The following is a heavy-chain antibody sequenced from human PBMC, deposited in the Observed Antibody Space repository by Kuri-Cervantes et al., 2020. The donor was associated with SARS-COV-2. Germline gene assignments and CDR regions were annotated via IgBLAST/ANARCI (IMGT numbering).Heavy chain of an antibody. CDR1: GFIFNAYD. D-gene: IGHD4-11*01. J-gene: IGHJ4*02. V-gene: IGHV3-48*04. CDR2: ISSGSRSK. CDR3: VRGTEDYSGARSFFDS. Sequence: GESLKISCAASGFIFNAYDMNWVRQAPGKGLEWVSYISSGSRSKYYGDSVKGRFTISRDNAKNSMYLQMNSLRAEDTAIYYCVRGTEDYSGARSFFDSWGQGTPVTVSS.